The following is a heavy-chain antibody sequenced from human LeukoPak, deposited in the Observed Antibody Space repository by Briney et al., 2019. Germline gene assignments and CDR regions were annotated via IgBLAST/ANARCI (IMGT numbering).Heavy chain of an antibody. J-gene: IGHJ4*02. V-gene: IGHV3-21*01. D-gene: IGHD6-13*01. CDR2: ISSSSYI. CDR3: ARDRGIAAAGRSNYFDY. Sequence: PGGSLRLSCAASGFTFSSYSMNWVRQAPGKGLEWVSSISSSSYIYYADSVKGRFTISRDNAKNSLYLQMNSLRAEDTAVYYCARDRGIAAAGRSNYFDYWSQGTLVTVSS. CDR1: GFTFSSYS.